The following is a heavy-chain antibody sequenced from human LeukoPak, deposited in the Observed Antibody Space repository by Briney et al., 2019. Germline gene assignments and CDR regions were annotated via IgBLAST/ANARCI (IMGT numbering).Heavy chain of an antibody. CDR3: ARVVYDFWSGYFGYYYYGMDV. CDR1: GYTFTSYD. Sequence: GASVKVSCKASGYTFTSYDINWVRQATGQGLEWMGWMNPNSGNTGYAQKFQGRVTMTRNTSISTAYMELSSLRSEDTAVYYCARVVYDFWSGYFGYYYYGMDVWGQGTTVTVSS. CDR2: MNPNSGNT. V-gene: IGHV1-8*01. D-gene: IGHD3-3*01. J-gene: IGHJ6*02.